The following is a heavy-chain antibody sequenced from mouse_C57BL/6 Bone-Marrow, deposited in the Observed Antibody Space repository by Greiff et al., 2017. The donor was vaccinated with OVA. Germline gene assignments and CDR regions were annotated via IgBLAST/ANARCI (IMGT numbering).Heavy chain of an antibody. CDR2: IDPSDSYT. CDR3: ARYGAY. V-gene: IGHV1-50*01. CDR1: GYTFTSYW. Sequence: QVHVKQPGAELVKPGASVKLSCKASGYTFTSYWMQWVKQRPGQGLEWIGEIDPSDSYTNYNQKSKGKATLTVDTSSSTAYMQLSSLTSEDSAVYYCARYGAYWGQGTLVTVSA. J-gene: IGHJ3*01. D-gene: IGHD1-1*02.